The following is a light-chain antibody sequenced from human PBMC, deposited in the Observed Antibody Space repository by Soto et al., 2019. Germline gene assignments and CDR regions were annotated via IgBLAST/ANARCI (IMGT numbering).Light chain of an antibody. CDR1: SSDVAAYNY. CDR3: CSYAGSYTYVV. Sequence: QSALTQPRSVSGSPGQSVTISCTGTSSDVAAYNYVSWYQQHPGKAPKLLICDVSGRPSGVPDRFSGSKSGNTASLTISGLQAKDEADYYCCSYAGSYTYVVFGGGTKLTVL. V-gene: IGLV2-11*01. J-gene: IGLJ2*01. CDR2: DVS.